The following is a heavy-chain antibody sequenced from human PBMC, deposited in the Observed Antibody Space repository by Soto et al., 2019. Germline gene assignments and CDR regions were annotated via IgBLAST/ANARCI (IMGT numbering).Heavy chain of an antibody. CDR3: AKDGLPYYYYMDV. CDR1: GFTFDDYA. CDR2: ISWNSGSI. Sequence: PGGSLRLSCAASGFTFDDYAMHWVRQAPGKGLEWVSGISWNSGSIGYADSVKGRFTISRDNAKNSLYLQMNSLRAEDTALYYCAKDGLPYYYYMDVWGKGTTVTVSS. V-gene: IGHV3-9*01. D-gene: IGHD2-15*01. J-gene: IGHJ6*03.